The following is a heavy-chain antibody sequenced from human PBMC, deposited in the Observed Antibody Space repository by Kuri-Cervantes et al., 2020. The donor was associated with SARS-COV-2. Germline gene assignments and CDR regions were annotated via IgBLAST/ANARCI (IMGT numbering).Heavy chain of an antibody. V-gene: IGHV3-64*01. CDR2: ISSNGGST. CDR1: GFTFSSYA. D-gene: IGHD4-17*01. J-gene: IGHJ3*02. Sequence: GGSLRLSCAASGFTFSSYAMHWVRQAPGKGLEYVSAISSNGGSTYYANSVKGRFTISRDNAKNSLYLQMNSLRAEDTAVYYCARPTYGDYGEQDAFDIWGQGTMVTVSS. CDR3: ARPTYGDYGEQDAFDI.